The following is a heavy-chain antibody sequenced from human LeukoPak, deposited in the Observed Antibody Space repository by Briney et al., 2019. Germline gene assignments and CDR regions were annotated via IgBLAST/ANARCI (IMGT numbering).Heavy chain of an antibody. D-gene: IGHD5-18*01. Sequence: GGSLRLSCAASGFTFSRHGMHWVRQAPGKGLEWVAVTSYDGSNEYYKDTVKGRFPISRDNSRNMVFLQMNSLRHEDTGVYYCARDPEYSYGHSFDYWGQGTPVTVSS. CDR1: GFTFSRHG. CDR3: ARDPEYSYGHSFDY. V-gene: IGHV3-30*03. J-gene: IGHJ4*02. CDR2: TSYDGSNE.